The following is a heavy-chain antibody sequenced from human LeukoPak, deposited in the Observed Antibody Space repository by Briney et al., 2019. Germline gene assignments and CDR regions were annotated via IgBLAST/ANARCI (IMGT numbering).Heavy chain of an antibody. CDR3: AKEDGDYVVDY. V-gene: IGHV3-30*18. D-gene: IGHD4-17*01. CDR2: ISYDGSNK. Sequence: GSLRLSCAASGFTFSSYGMHWVRQAPGKGLEWVAVISYDGSNKYYADSVKGRFTISRDNSKNTLYLQMNSLRAEDTAVYYCAKEDGDYVVDYWGQGTLATVSS. J-gene: IGHJ4*02. CDR1: GFTFSSYG.